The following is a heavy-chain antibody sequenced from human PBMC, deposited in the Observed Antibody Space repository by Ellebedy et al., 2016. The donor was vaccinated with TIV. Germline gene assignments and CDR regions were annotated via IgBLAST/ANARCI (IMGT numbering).Heavy chain of an antibody. D-gene: IGHD2-15*01. Sequence: GESLKISCAASGFPFSSYAMSWVRQAPGTGLEWVSAISGSGGSTYYADSVKGRFTISRDNSKNTLYLQMNSLRAEDTALYYCARNRFCSSGDCYALGYWGQGTLVTVSS. V-gene: IGHV3-23*01. CDR3: ARNRFCSSGDCYALGY. CDR1: GFPFSSYA. J-gene: IGHJ4*02. CDR2: ISGSGGST.